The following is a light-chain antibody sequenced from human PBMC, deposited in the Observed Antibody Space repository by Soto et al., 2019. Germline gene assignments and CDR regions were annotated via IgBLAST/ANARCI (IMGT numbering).Light chain of an antibody. V-gene: IGLV2-23*01. CDR3: CSYVYTNSWV. Sequence: QSALTQPASVSGSPGQSITISCTGSGSYFFSYDVVSWYQHHPGKAPKLIIYEGNKRPSGVSNRLSGPRSGNMASLTISGLQAEDEAVYYCCSYVYTNSWVFGGGTKLTVL. CDR2: EGN. CDR1: GSYFFSYDV. J-gene: IGLJ3*02.